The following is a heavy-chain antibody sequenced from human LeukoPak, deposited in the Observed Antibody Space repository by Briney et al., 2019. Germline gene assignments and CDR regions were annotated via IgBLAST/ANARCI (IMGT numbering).Heavy chain of an antibody. J-gene: IGHJ4*02. CDR1: GFTFSSYW. CDR2: INSDGSIT. D-gene: IGHD3-16*01. CDR3: AREPPGGGFDY. V-gene: IGHV3-74*01. Sequence: GGSLRLSCAASGFTFSSYWMHWVRQAPGKGLVWVSRINSDGSITTYADSVKGRFTISRDNSKNTLYLQMNSLRAEDTAVYYCAREPPGGGFDYWGQGTLVTVSS.